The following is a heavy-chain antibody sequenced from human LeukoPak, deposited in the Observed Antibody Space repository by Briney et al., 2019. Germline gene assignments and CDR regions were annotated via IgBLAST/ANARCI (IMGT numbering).Heavy chain of an antibody. CDR3: ASVGYYSLDFDY. J-gene: IGHJ4*02. D-gene: IGHD3-22*01. Sequence: SETLSLTCAVYGGSLSGYYWGWIRQPPGKGLEWIGSIYYSGSTYYNPSLKSRVTISVDTSKNQFSLKLSSVTAADTAVYYCASVGYYSLDFDYWGQGTLVTVSS. V-gene: IGHV4-34*01. CDR1: GGSLSGYY. CDR2: IYYSGST.